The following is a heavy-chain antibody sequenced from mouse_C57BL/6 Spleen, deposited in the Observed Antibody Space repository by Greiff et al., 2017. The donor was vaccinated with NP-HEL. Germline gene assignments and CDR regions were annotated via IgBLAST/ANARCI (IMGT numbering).Heavy chain of an antibody. CDR3: ARHDYDGVFAY. CDR1: GYSITSGYY. CDR2: ISYDGSN. D-gene: IGHD2-4*01. J-gene: IGHJ3*01. V-gene: IGHV3-6*01. Sequence: EVKLQESGPGLVKPSQSLSLTCSVTGYSITSGYYWNWIRQFPGNQLEWMGYISYDGSNNYNPSLKNRISITRDTSENQFFLKLNSVTTEDTATYYCARHDYDGVFAYWGQGTLVTVSA.